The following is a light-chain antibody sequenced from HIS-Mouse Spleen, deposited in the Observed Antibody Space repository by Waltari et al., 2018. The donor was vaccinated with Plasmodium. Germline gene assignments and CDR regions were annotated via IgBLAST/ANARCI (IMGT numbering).Light chain of an antibody. Sequence: EIVMTQSPATLSVSPGERATLSCRASQSVSSNFAWYQQKPGQAPRLLIYGASPRAPGIPARFSGSGSGTEFTLTISSMQSEDFAVYYCQQYNNWPRGTFGQGTKVEIK. V-gene: IGKV3-15*01. CDR3: QQYNNWPRGT. CDR1: QSVSSN. CDR2: GAS. J-gene: IGKJ1*01.